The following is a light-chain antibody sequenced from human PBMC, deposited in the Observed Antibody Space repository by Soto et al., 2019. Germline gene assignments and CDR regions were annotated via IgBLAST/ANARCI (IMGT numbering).Light chain of an antibody. CDR1: QSVRSN. Sequence: EIVMTQSPATLSVSPGERATLSCRASQSVRSNLAWYQQKPGQVPRLLIYGASTRATGISARFSGSGSGTEFTLTISSLQSEDFAVYYCQQYNNWPLFTFGPGTKVDIK. CDR2: GAS. J-gene: IGKJ3*01. V-gene: IGKV3-15*01. CDR3: QQYNNWPLFT.